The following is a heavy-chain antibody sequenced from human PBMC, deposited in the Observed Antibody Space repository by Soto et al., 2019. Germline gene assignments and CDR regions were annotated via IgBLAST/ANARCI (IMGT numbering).Heavy chain of an antibody. Sequence: SETLSLTCTVSGGSVSSGSYYWSWIRQPPGKGLEWIGYIYYSGSTNYNPSLKSRVTISVDTSKNQFSLKLSSVTAADTAVYYCARSRRSSSMNYHGMDVWGQGTTVTVSS. D-gene: IGHD2-2*01. CDR1: GGSVSSGSYY. CDR3: ARSRRSSSMNYHGMDV. CDR2: IYYSGST. J-gene: IGHJ6*02. V-gene: IGHV4-61*01.